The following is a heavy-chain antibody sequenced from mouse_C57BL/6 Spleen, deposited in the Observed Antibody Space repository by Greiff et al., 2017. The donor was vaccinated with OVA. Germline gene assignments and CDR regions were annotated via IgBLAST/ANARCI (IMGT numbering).Heavy chain of an antibody. CDR2: IYPRSGNT. V-gene: IGHV1-81*01. Sequence: VQGVESGAELARPGASVKLSCKASGYTFTSYGISWVKQRTGQGLEWIGEIYPRSGNTYYNEKFKGKATLTADKSSSTAYMELRSLTSEDSAVYVCARWNDGYYAYYFDYWGQGTTLTVSS. D-gene: IGHD2-3*01. CDR3: ARWNDGYYAYYFDY. J-gene: IGHJ2*01. CDR1: GYTFTSYG.